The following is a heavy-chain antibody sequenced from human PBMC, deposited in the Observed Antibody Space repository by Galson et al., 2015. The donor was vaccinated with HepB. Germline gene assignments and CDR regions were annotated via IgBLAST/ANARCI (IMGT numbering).Heavy chain of an antibody. J-gene: IGHJ4*02. CDR2: ISAYNGNT. V-gene: IGHV1-18*04. D-gene: IGHD1-26*01. CDR1: GYTFTSYG. CDR3: ARDWGGYSGATNDDY. Sequence: SVKVSCKASGYTFTSYGISWVRQAPGQGLEWMGWISAYNGNTNYAQKLQGRVTMTIDTSTSTAYMELRSLRSDDTAVYYCARDWGGYSGATNDDYWGQGTLVTVSS.